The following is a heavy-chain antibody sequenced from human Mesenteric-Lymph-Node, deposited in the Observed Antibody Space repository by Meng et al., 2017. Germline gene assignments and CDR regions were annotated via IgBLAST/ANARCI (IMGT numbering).Heavy chain of an antibody. CDR1: GFAFSGYA. CDR3: AKDRGTTNL. J-gene: IGHJ5*02. Sequence: VEFLGVGVCLVQPGGSLGLFCAASGFAFSGYAMNWVRQVPGKGLEWVSAITGSGGSTYYADSVKGRFTASRDNSKNTLYLQMNSLRVEDTALYYCAKDRGTTNLWGQGTLVTVSS. V-gene: IGHV3-23*01. CDR2: ITGSGGST. D-gene: IGHD3-16*01.